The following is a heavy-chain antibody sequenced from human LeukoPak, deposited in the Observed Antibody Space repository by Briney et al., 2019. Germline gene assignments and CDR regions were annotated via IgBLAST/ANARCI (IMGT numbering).Heavy chain of an antibody. D-gene: IGHD3-16*01. Sequence: GGSLRLSCAASGFIFSTYGMYWIRQAPGKGLEWVAFIRHDGSIKNYADSVKGRSTISSDNSKNTLYLQMNSLRAEDTAVYYCAKDSLADIDYWGQGTLVTVSS. CDR2: IRHDGSIK. J-gene: IGHJ4*02. CDR3: AKDSLADIDY. CDR1: GFIFSTYG. V-gene: IGHV3-30*02.